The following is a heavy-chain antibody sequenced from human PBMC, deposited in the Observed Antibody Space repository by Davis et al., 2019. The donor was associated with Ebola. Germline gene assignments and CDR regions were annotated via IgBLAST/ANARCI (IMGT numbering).Heavy chain of an antibody. CDR2: MNPNSGNT. CDR1: GYTFTSYD. CDR3: ARDFYDSTDYPSRYFDV. Sequence: AASVKVSCKASGYTFTSYDINWVRQATGQGLEWMGWMNPNSGNTGYAQKFQGRVTMTRNTSISTAYMELSSLRSEDTAVYYCARDFYDSTDYPSRYFDVWGPGTLVTVSS. V-gene: IGHV1-8*01. J-gene: IGHJ2*01. D-gene: IGHD3-22*01.